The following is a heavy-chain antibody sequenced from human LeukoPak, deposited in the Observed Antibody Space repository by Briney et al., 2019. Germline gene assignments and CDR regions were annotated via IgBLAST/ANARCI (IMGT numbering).Heavy chain of an antibody. CDR1: GGSISSSSYY. Sequence: SETLSLTCTVSGGSISSSSYYWGWIRQPPGKGLEWIGSIYYSGSTYYNPSLKSRVTISVDTSKNQFSLKLSSVTAADTAVYYCARRITIFGVVSNGPFDYWGQGTLVTVSS. J-gene: IGHJ4*02. D-gene: IGHD3-3*01. CDR3: ARRITIFGVVSNGPFDY. CDR2: IYYSGST. V-gene: IGHV4-39*01.